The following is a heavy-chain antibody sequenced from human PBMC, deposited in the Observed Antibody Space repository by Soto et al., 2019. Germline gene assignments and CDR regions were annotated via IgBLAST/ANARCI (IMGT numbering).Heavy chain of an antibody. D-gene: IGHD6-13*01. Sequence: QITLKESGPTLVKPTQTLTLTCTFSGFSLSTSGVGVGWIRQPPGKALEWLALIYWDDDKRYSPSLKSRLTTXKXTXXNQVVLTMTNMDPVDTATYYCARAYSSSWARVFDYWGQGTLVTVSS. CDR1: GFSLSTSGVG. CDR2: IYWDDDK. V-gene: IGHV2-5*02. J-gene: IGHJ4*02. CDR3: ARAYSSSWARVFDY.